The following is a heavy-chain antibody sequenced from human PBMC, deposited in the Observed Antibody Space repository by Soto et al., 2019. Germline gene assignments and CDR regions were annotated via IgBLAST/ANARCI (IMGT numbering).Heavy chain of an antibody. V-gene: IGHV3-23*01. J-gene: IGHJ2*01. CDR2: ITNSGGTT. CDR3: ARDGWGSNWYFDL. D-gene: IGHD3-16*01. CDR1: GFTLSSYA. Sequence: GGSLRLSCAASGFTLSSYAMSWVRQAPGKGLEWVSVITNSGGTTYYADSVKGRFTISRDNSKNTLYLHMNSLRAEDTAVYYCARDGWGSNWYFDLWGRGTLVTVSS.